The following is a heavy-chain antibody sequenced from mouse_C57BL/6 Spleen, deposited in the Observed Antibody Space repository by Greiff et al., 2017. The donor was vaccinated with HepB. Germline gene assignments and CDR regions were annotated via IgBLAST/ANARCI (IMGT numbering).Heavy chain of an antibody. CDR1: GYTFTDYN. CDR3: ASVISRGLTY. J-gene: IGHJ3*01. Sequence: VQLQQSGPELVKPGASVKIPCKASGYTFTDYNMDWVKQSHGKSLEWIGDINPNNGGTIYNQKFKGKATLTVDKSSSTAYMELRSLTSEDTAVYCCASVISRGLTYWGQGTLVTVSA. V-gene: IGHV1-18*01. D-gene: IGHD1-1*01. CDR2: INPNNGGT.